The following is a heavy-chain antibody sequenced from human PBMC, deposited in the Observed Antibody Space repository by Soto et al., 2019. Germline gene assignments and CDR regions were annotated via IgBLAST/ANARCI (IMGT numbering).Heavy chain of an antibody. V-gene: IGHV4-59*01. D-gene: IGHD5-18*01. CDR2: IYSSGST. Sequence: SETLSLTCTGSGGSMSNDDWNGIRQSPGKGLEWIGYIYSSGSTHYNPSLQNRVTISIDTSKNQVSLKVNSVTAADTAVYYCARDHPHSYGVYYFDYWGQGTPVTVS. CDR3: ARDHPHSYGVYYFDY. CDR1: GGSMSNDD. J-gene: IGHJ4*02.